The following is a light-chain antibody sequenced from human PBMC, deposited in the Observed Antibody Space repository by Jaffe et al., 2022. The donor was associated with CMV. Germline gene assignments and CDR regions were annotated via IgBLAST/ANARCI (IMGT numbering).Light chain of an antibody. CDR3: QQYKSYPYT. CDR2: RAS. J-gene: IGKJ2*01. Sequence: DIQMTQSPSSLSASVGDRVTITCRASHDIGTYLAWFQQRPGKAPRSLIYRASSLQSGVPSEFSGSGSGTDFALTITSLQPEDFATYYCQQYKSYPYTFGQGTKVEIK. CDR1: HDIGTY. V-gene: IGKV1-16*02.